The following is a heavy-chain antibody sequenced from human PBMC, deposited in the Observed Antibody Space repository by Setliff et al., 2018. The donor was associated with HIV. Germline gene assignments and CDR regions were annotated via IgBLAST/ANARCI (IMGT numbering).Heavy chain of an antibody. V-gene: IGHV4-59*01. J-gene: IGHJ4*02. CDR3: ARGWDKYGPIDY. CDR2: IHYSGST. Sequence: SETLSLTCTVSGGSISSSYWTWTRQPPGKGLEWIGNIHYSGSTNYNPSLKSRVTISVDTSRSQFSLKLSSVTAADTAVYYCARGWDKYGPIDYWGQGTLVTVSS. CDR1: GGSISSSY. D-gene: IGHD1-26*01.